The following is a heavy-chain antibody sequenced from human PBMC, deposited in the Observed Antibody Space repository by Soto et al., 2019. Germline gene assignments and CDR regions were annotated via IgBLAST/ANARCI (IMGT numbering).Heavy chain of an antibody. Sequence: PSETLSLTCSVSGVSVTNFYWSWIRQSPGKGLEWIGYIYYSDNTNYNPSFKSRVTMSLDTSKNEFSLKLSSVTAADTAVYYCARGDDAYKTGYWGQGTLVTVS. CDR1: GVSVTNFY. V-gene: IGHV4-59*02. CDR3: ARGDDAYKTGY. CDR2: IYYSDNT. J-gene: IGHJ4*02. D-gene: IGHD3-9*01.